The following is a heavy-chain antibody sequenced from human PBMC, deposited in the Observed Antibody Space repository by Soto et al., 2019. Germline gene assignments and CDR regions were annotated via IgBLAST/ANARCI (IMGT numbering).Heavy chain of an antibody. V-gene: IGHV4-4*07. CDR2: IYSSGGT. J-gene: IGHJ4*02. D-gene: IGHD1-7*01. CDR3: GRESGETWDYEAY. CDR1: GDSISNYY. Sequence: PSETLSLTCTVSGDSISNYYWSWIRQPAGKGLEWIGRIYSSGGTDYNPSLKSRVTMSVDTSKNQFFLNLHSVTAADSAVYFCGRESGETWDYEAYWGQGTPVTVSS.